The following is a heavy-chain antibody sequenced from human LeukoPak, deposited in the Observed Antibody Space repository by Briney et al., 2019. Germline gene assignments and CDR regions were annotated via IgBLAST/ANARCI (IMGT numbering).Heavy chain of an antibody. CDR3: ARHGGTFDP. CDR1: GDSISSYD. J-gene: IGHJ5*02. D-gene: IGHD1-1*01. V-gene: IGHV4-59*01. CDR2: AYHSGIT. Sequence: PSETLSLTCTVSGDSISSYDWSWIRQPPWKGLEWIGYAYHSGITNYNPSLKSRVTISVDTSESQFSLRLSSVTAADTAIYYCARHGGTFDPWGQGILVTVSS.